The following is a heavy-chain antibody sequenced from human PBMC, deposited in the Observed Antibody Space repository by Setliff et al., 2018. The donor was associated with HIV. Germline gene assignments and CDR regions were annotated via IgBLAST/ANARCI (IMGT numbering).Heavy chain of an antibody. CDR2: IYYSGST. V-gene: IGHV4-39*01. CDR3: ARLGGSYQIYYYYYMDV. CDR1: GGSISSSSYY. D-gene: IGHD1-26*01. Sequence: SETLSLTCTVSGGSISSSSYYWGWIRQPPGKGLEWIGSIYYSGSTYYNPSLKSRVTISVDTSKNQFSLKLSSVTAADTAVYYCARLGGSYQIYYYYYMDVWGKGTTVTVSS. J-gene: IGHJ6*03.